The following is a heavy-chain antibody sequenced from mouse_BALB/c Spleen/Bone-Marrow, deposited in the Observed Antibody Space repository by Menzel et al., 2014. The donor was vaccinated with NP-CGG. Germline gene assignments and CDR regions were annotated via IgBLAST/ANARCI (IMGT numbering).Heavy chain of an antibody. J-gene: IGHJ3*01. CDR2: IDPANGNT. Sequence: VQLKESGAELVKPGTSVKLSCTASGFNIKDTYIQWVKQRPEQGLAWIGRIDPANGNTKYDPKFQGKAIITTDTSSNTAYLQLSSLTSEDTAVYYCASYYYGRSSFACWGQGTLVTVSA. D-gene: IGHD1-1*01. CDR3: ASYYYGRSSFAC. CDR1: GFNIKDTY. V-gene: IGHV14-3*02.